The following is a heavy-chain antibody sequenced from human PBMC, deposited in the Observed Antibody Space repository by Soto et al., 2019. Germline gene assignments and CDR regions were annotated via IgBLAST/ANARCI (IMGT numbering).Heavy chain of an antibody. CDR1: GDSITNYY. V-gene: IGHV4-59*08. CDR2: IYYSGST. J-gene: IGHJ6*03. D-gene: IGHD6-19*01. Sequence: SETLSLTCTVSGDSITNYYWIWIRQPPGKGLEWIGYIYYSGSTNYSPSLKSRVTISVDTSKNQFSLHLSSVTAADTAVYYCARRVERKNSSGWHYYYYYMDVWGKGTTVTVSS. CDR3: ARRVERKNSSGWHYYYYYMDV.